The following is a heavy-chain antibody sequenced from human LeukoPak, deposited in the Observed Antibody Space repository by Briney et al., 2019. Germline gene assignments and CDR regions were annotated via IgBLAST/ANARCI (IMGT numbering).Heavy chain of an antibody. CDR1: GGTFSSYA. CDR3: AIAVAGTIGFDY. D-gene: IGHD6-19*01. Sequence: PVKVSCKASGGTFSSYAISWVRQAPGQGLEWMGGIIPIFGTANYAQKFQGRVTITADESTSTAYMELSSLRSEDTAVYYCAIAVAGTIGFDYWGQGTLVTVSS. J-gene: IGHJ4*02. V-gene: IGHV1-69*13. CDR2: IIPIFGTA.